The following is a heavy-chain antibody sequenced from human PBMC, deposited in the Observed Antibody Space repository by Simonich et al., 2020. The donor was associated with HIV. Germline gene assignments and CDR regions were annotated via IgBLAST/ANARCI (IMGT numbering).Heavy chain of an antibody. CDR1: GYSISSGYY. J-gene: IGHJ4*02. CDR2: IDHSGIT. V-gene: IGHV4-38-2*01. CDR3: ARVGRGAEFDY. D-gene: IGHD1-26*01. Sequence: QVQLQESGPGLVKPSATLSLTCAVSGYSISSGYYWGWIRQPPGKGLEWIGSIDHSGITYYRTSLESRVTISVDTSKNHFSLKLTSVTAADTAVYYGARVGRGAEFDYWGQGTLVTVSS.